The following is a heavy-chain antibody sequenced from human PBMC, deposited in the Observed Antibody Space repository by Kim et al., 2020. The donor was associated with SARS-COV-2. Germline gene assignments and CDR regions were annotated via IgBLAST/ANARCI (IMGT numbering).Heavy chain of an antibody. CDR1: GFTFDDYA. CDR3: AKDIWSGMTPTTYDY. CDR2: ISWNSGSI. V-gene: IGHV3-9*01. J-gene: IGHJ4*02. Sequence: GGSLRLSCAASGFTFDDYAMHWVRQAPGKGLEWVSGISWNSGSIGYADSVKGRFTISRDNAKNSLYLQMNSLRAEDTALYYCAKDIWSGMTPTTYDYWGQGTLVTVSS. D-gene: IGHD1-26*01.